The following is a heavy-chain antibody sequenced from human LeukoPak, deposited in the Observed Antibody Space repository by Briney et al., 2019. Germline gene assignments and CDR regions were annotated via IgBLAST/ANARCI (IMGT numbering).Heavy chain of an antibody. V-gene: IGHV3-21*01. CDR3: ARLPGDY. CDR2: ISSSSNYI. CDR1: GFTFSSYS. Sequence: PGGALRLSCAASGFTFSSYSMNWVRQAPGKELEWVSSISSSSNYIYYADSVKGRFTISRDNAKNSLYLQMNSLRAEDTAVYYCARLPGDYWGQGTLVTVSS. J-gene: IGHJ4*02.